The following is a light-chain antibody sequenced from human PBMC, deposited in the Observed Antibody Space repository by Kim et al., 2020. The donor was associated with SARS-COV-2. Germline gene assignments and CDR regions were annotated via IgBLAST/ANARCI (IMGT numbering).Light chain of an antibody. Sequence: VSAGERATLSCRASQSISSNLAWYQHKHGQAHRLLIHGASTRATDIPARFSGSGSGTEFTLTMSSLQSEDFAIYYCQQYNNWPLTFGGGTKVDIK. J-gene: IGKJ4*01. CDR2: GAS. CDR3: QQYNNWPLT. V-gene: IGKV3-15*01. CDR1: QSISSN.